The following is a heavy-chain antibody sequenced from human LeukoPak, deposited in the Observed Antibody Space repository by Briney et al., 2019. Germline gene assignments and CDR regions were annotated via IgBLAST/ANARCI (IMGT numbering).Heavy chain of an antibody. V-gene: IGHV3-74*01. CDR1: GFTFSSYW. D-gene: IGHD6-19*01. CDR2: INSDGSST. CDR3: ATSTGWYTFDY. Sequence: GGSLRLSCAASGFTFSSYWMHWVRQAPGKGLVWVSRINSDGSSTSYADSVKGRFTISRDNAKNTVYLQMHSLRAEDTAVYYCATSTGWYTFDYWGQGTLVTVSS. J-gene: IGHJ4*02.